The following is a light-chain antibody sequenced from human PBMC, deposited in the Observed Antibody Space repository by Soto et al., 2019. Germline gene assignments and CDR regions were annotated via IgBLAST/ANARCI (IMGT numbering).Light chain of an antibody. Sequence: EIVLPQSPATLSLSPGARATLSCRASQSVSSDLAWYQQKPGQAPRLLIYDASRRATGIPARFSGSGSGTDFTLTISSPEPEDFAVYYCQQRSNWPITFGQGTRLEIK. V-gene: IGKV3-11*01. CDR2: DAS. CDR1: QSVSSD. CDR3: QQRSNWPIT. J-gene: IGKJ5*01.